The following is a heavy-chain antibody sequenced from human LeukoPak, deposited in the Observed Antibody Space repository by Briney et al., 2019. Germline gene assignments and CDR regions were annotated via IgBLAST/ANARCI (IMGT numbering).Heavy chain of an antibody. CDR2: IRSIVTSI. D-gene: IGHD6-13*01. J-gene: IGHJ4*02. CDR3: ARSISSSYHRHFDY. Sequence: PGGSLRLSCAASGFTFSSYEMNWVRQAPGKGLEWVSLIRSIVTSIDYVDSVKGRFTISRDNAKNSLYLQMDSLRAEDTAVYYCARSISSSYHRHFDYWGQGILVTVSS. CDR1: GFTFSSYE. V-gene: IGHV3-48*03.